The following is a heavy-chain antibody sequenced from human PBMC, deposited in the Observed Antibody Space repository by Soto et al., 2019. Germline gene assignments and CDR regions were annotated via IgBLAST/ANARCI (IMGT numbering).Heavy chain of an antibody. CDR3: AREDGTYSSSPYYSYYGMDV. CDR2: ISAYNGNT. D-gene: IGHD6-6*01. Sequence: QVQLVQSGAEVKKPGASVKVSCKASGYTFTSYGISWVRQAPGQGLEWMGWISAYNGNTNYAQKLQGRVTMTTDTSTSTAYMELRSLRSDDTAVYYCAREDGTYSSSPYYSYYGMDVWGQGTTVTVSS. J-gene: IGHJ6*02. CDR1: GYTFTSYG. V-gene: IGHV1-18*01.